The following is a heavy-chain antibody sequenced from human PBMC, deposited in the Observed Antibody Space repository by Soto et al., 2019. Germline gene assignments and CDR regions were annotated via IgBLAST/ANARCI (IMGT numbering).Heavy chain of an antibody. CDR1: GGSISSYY. D-gene: IGHD1-26*01. Sequence: PSETLSLTCTVSGGSISSYYWSWIRQPPGKGLEWIGYIYYSGSTNYNPSLKSRVTISVDTSKNQFSLKLSSVTAADTAVYYCARDFNSGSYYWFDLWGQGTLVTVSS. V-gene: IGHV4-59*01. CDR3: ARDFNSGSYYWFDL. CDR2: IYYSGST. J-gene: IGHJ5*02.